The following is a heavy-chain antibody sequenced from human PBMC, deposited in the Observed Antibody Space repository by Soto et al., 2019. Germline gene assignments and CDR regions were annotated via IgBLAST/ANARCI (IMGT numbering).Heavy chain of an antibody. D-gene: IGHD2-15*01. CDR3: GRERADGGKIY. Sequence: SETRSLTCTVSGGSISSGDYYWSWIRQPPGKGLEWIGYIYYSGNTYYNPSLKSRVTISVDTSKNQFSLKLSSVTAADTAVYYCGRERADGGKIYWGQGTLVIVSS. J-gene: IGHJ4*02. CDR1: GGSISSGDYY. CDR2: IYYSGNT. V-gene: IGHV4-30-4*01.